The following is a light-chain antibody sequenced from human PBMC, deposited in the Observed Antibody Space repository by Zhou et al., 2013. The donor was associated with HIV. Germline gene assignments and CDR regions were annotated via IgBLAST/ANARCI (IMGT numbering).Light chain of an antibody. CDR3: QQYNSYSGT. CDR1: QSIGNW. J-gene: IGKJ1*01. CDR2: KAS. V-gene: IGKV1-5*03. Sequence: DIQMTQSPSSLSASVGASVTITCRASQSIGNWLAWYQQKPGKAPKLLIYKASNLESGVPSRFSGSGSATEFTLTISSLQPDDFATYYCQQYNSYSGTFGQGTKVEIK.